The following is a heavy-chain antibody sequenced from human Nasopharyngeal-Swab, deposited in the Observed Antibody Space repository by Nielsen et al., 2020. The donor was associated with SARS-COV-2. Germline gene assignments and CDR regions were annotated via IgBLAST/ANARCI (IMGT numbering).Heavy chain of an antibody. CDR1: GFTFSSNAI. D-gene: IGHD3-9*01. J-gene: IGHJ2*01. CDR2: IYHSGGT. Sequence: GSLRLSCAASGFTFSSNAIHWVRQAPGKGLEWIGEIYHSGGTNYNPSLKSRVSISVDKSKNQFSLEVTSVTAADTAVFYCARNGFFCLDLWGRGTLVTVSS. CDR3: ARNGFFCLDL. V-gene: IGHV4-4*02.